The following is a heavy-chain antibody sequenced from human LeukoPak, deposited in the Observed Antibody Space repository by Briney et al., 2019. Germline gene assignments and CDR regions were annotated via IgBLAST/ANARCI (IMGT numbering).Heavy chain of an antibody. J-gene: IGHJ6*02. Sequence: PSETLSLTCTVSGGSINSSSYYWGWVRQPPGKGLKWIGSMYYRGSTYYNPSLKSRVTISVDTSKNQFSLKLSSVTAADTAVYYCARDAGHQLSRRNYYAMDVWGQGTTVTVSS. V-gene: IGHV4-39*07. CDR1: GGSINSSSYY. CDR3: ARDAGHQLSRRNYYAMDV. D-gene: IGHD1-1*01. CDR2: MYYRGST.